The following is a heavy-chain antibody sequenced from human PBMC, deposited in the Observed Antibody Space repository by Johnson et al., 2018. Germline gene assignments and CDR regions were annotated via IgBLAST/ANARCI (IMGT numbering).Heavy chain of an antibody. CDR3: AKEGETCSGGSCYSYYYMDV. CDR1: GFTFSSYG. V-gene: IGHV3-33*06. CDR2: IWYDGSNK. D-gene: IGHD2-15*01. J-gene: IGHJ6*03. Sequence: QVQLVQSGGGVVQPGRSLRLSCAASGFTFSSYGMHWVRQAPGKGLEWVAVIWYDGSNKYYADSVKGRFTISRDNSNNTLYLQMNSLRAEDTAVYYCAKEGETCSGGSCYSYYYMDVWGKGTTVTFSS.